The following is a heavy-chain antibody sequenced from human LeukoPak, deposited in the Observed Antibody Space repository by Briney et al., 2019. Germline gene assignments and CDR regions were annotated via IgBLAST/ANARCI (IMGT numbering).Heavy chain of an antibody. V-gene: IGHV3-23*01. D-gene: IGHD4-17*01. CDR1: GFTFSSYA. CDR2: ISGSGGRI. Sequence: GGSLRLSCAASGFTFSSYAMSWVRQSPGKGLEWVSDISGSGGRINYADSVKGRFTISRDNSKNTLYLQMNSLRAEDTAVYYCAKTYDFGDYPHVWGRGTLVTDSS. J-gene: IGHJ4*02. CDR3: AKTYDFGDYPHV.